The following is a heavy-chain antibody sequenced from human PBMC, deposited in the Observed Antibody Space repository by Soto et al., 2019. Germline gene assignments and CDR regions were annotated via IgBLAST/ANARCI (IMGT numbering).Heavy chain of an antibody. CDR1: GFTFRSCG. V-gene: IGHV3-33*01. Sequence: QLQLAESGGGVVQPGGSLTLSCAVSGFTFRSCGMHWVRQAPGKGLEWVAVLWYDGRNKYYADSVRGRFTISRDDFKRTLYLQMNSLRADDTALYYCVRDVGGPTLPKNDALNMWGQGTMVSVSS. J-gene: IGHJ3*02. CDR2: LWYDGRNK. CDR3: VRDVGGPTLPKNDALNM.